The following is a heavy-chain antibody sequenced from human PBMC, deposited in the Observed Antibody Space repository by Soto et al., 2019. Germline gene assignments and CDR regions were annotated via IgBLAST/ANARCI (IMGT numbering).Heavy chain of an antibody. D-gene: IGHD2-21*02. J-gene: IGHJ6*02. CDR1: GFTFSSYA. CDR3: ARSLQSSDYYYGMDV. V-gene: IGHV3-23*01. Sequence: GGSLRLSCAASGFTFSSYAMSWVRQAPGKGLEWVSAISGSGGSTYYADSVKGRFTIPRDNSKNTLYLQMNSLRAEDTAVYYCARSLQSSDYYYGMDVWGQGTTVTVSS. CDR2: ISGSGGST.